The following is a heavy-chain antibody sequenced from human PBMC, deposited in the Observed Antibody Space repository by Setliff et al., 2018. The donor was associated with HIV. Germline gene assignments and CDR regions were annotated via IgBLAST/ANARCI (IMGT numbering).Heavy chain of an antibody. J-gene: IGHJ4*02. D-gene: IGHD6-13*01. Sequence: PSETLSLTCTVSGGSISSGGYYWSWIRPHPGKGLEWIGYIYHSGITYYNPSLKSRVTISLDTSKNQFSLKLSYVTVADTAVYYCARGIAAAEGYFDYWGQGTLVTVSS. CDR2: IYHSGIT. CDR3: ARGIAAAEGYFDY. CDR1: GGSISSGGYY. V-gene: IGHV4-31*03.